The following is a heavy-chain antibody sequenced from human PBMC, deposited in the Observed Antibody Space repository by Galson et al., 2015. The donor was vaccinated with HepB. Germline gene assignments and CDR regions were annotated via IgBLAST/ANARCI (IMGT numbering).Heavy chain of an antibody. V-gene: IGHV3-30*18. D-gene: IGHD3/OR15-3a*01. Sequence: SLRLSCAASGFTFSNFGVHWVRQPPGKGLEWVAVVSYDGSNKYYADSVRGRFTISRDNSKNTLYLQMNSLRAEDTAVYYCAKDLEKPYDFWTYYPLDYWGQGTLVTVSS. J-gene: IGHJ4*02. CDR1: GFTFSNFG. CDR3: AKDLEKPYDFWTYYPLDY. CDR2: VSYDGSNK.